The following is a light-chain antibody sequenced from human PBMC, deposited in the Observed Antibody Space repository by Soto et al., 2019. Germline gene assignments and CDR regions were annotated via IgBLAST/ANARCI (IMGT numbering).Light chain of an antibody. V-gene: IGKV3-20*01. CDR1: QTFSNNY. Sequence: EVVLTQSPGTLSLSPGERATLSCRASQTFSNNYLAWYQQKPGQAPRLLVYGASSRASGIPDRFSGSGSGTDFTLTISRLELEDFAVYYCQQYGRSPPTFGGGTKVEIK. CDR2: GAS. J-gene: IGKJ4*01. CDR3: QQYGRSPPT.